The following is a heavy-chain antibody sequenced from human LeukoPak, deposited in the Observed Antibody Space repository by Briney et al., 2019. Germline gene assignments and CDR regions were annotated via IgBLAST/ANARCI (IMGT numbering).Heavy chain of an antibody. CDR1: GFTFSSYS. Sequence: PGGSLRLSCAVSGFTFSSYSMNWIRQAPGKGLEWVSSISSYISYADSVKGRFIISRDNAKNSLYLQMNSLRAEDTAVYYCARARPTDYWGQGTLVTVSS. CDR3: ARARPTDY. CDR2: ISSYI. J-gene: IGHJ4*02. V-gene: IGHV3-21*01.